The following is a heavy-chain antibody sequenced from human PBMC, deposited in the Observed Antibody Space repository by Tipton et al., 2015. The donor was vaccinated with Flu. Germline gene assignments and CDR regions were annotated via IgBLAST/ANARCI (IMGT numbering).Heavy chain of an antibody. J-gene: IGHJ4*02. Sequence: SLRLSCAASGFTFSSYGMHWVRQAPGKGLEWVAVIWYVGSNKYYADSVKGRFTISRDNSKNTLYLQMNSLRAEDTAVYYCARGRANYDILTGYPHYWGQGDLVTVSS. CDR1: GFTFSSYG. V-gene: IGHV3-33*01. D-gene: IGHD3-9*01. CDR2: IWYVGSNK. CDR3: ARGRANYDILTGYPHY.